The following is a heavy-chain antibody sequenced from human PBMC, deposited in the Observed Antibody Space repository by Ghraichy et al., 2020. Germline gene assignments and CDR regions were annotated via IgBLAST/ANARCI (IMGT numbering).Heavy chain of an antibody. CDR3: ARVRGTSSGSLDFDC. Sequence: SETQSLTCTVSGGSISTSHWSWIRQPPEKGQEGIGYIDYSANTIYNPSLKSRVSISIDTSKSQVSLKLSSVTAADTALYYCARVRGTSSGSLDFDCWGQGTLVTVSS. J-gene: IGHJ4*02. D-gene: IGHD1-26*01. CDR2: IDYSANT. V-gene: IGHV4-59*01. CDR1: GGSISTSH.